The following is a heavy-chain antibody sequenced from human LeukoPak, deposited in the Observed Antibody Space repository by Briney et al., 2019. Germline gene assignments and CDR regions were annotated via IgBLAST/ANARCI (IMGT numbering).Heavy chain of an antibody. CDR2: IRSKANSYAT. Sequence: GGSLRLSCAASGFTFSGSAMHWVRQASGKGLEWVGRIRSKANSYATAYAASVKGRFTISRDDSKNTAYLQMNSLKTEDTAVYYCTSRGLGLQTTVDYWGQGTLVTVSS. V-gene: IGHV3-73*01. J-gene: IGHJ4*02. D-gene: IGHD4-11*01. CDR3: TSRGLGLQTTVDY. CDR1: GFTFSGSA.